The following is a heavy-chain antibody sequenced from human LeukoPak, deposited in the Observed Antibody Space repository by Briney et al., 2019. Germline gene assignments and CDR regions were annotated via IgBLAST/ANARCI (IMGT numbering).Heavy chain of an antibody. V-gene: IGHV3-9*03. D-gene: IGHD3-22*01. CDR2: ISWNSGSI. CDR1: GFTFDDYA. CDR3: AKDKGGYFYYFDY. J-gene: IGHJ4*02. Sequence: PGRSLRLSCAASGFTFDDYAMHWVRQAPGKGLEWVSGISWNSGSIGYADSVKGRFTISRDNAKNSLYLQMNGLRAEDMALYYCAKDKGGYFYYFDYWGQGTLVTVSS.